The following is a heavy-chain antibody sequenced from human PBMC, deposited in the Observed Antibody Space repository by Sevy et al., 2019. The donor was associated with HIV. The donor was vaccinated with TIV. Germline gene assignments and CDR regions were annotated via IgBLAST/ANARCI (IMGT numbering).Heavy chain of an antibody. CDR2: ISYDGSNK. CDR1: GFTFSSYA. CDR3: ARGDLTTVDY. D-gene: IGHD4-17*01. J-gene: IGHJ4*02. Sequence: VGSLRLSCAASGFTFSSYAMHWVRQAPGKGLEWVAVISYDGSNKYYADSVKGRFTISRDNSKNTLYLQMNSLRAEDTAVYYCARGDLTTVDYWGQGTLVTVSS. V-gene: IGHV3-30-3*01.